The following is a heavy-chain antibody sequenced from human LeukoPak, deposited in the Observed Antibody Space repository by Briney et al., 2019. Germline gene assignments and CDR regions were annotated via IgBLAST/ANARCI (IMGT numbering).Heavy chain of an antibody. CDR2: INSDGSST. J-gene: IGHJ4*02. D-gene: IGHD6-19*01. V-gene: IGHV3-74*01. CDR1: GFTFSSYS. CDR3: ARGHSSGWYVLPEVY. Sequence: PGGSLRLSCAASGFTFSSYSMNWVRQAPGKGLVWVSRINSDGSSTSYADSVKGRFTISRDNAKNTLYLQMNSLRAEDTAVYYCARGHSSGWYVLPEVYWGQGTLVTVSS.